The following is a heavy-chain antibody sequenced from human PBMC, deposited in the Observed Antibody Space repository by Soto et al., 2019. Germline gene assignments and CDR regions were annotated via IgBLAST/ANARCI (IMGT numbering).Heavy chain of an antibody. D-gene: IGHD2-8*01. J-gene: IGHJ4*02. CDR1: GFTFSNYN. Sequence: EVQLVESGGGLVKPGGSLRLSCAASGFTFSNYNMNWVRQAPGKGLEWVSSISSSRTYIYYADSVKGRFTISRDNAKNSLYLQMNSLRAEDTAVYYCASEDDTNGYPLDYWGQGTLVTVSS. CDR3: ASEDDTNGYPLDY. CDR2: ISSSRTYI. V-gene: IGHV3-21*01.